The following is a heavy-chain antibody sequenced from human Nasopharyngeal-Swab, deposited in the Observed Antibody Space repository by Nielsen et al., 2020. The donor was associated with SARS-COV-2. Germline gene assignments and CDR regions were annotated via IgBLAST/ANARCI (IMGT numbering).Heavy chain of an antibody. V-gene: IGHV3-30*18. CDR3: AKDSLMYYDILTGYYPQPDYYYYGMDV. Sequence: GRQAPGKGLEWGAVISYDGSNKYYADSVKGRFAISRDNSKNTLYLQMNSLRAEDTAVYYCAKDSLMYYDILTGYYPQPDYYYYGMDVWGQGTTVTVS. D-gene: IGHD3-9*01. CDR2: ISYDGSNK. J-gene: IGHJ6*02.